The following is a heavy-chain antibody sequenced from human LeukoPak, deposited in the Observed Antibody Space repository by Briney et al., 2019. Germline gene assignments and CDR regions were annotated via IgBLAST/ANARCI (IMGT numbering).Heavy chain of an antibody. V-gene: IGHV1-69*13. CDR2: IIPIFGTA. J-gene: IGHJ4*02. CDR3: ASGSRSSGWHRYYFDY. CDR1: GGTFSSYA. D-gene: IGHD6-19*01. Sequence: GVSVKVSCKASGGTFSSYAISWVRQAPGQGLEWMGGIIPIFGTANYAQKFQGRVTITADESTSTAYMELSSLRSEDTAVYYCASGSRSSGWHRYYFDYWGQGTLVTVSS.